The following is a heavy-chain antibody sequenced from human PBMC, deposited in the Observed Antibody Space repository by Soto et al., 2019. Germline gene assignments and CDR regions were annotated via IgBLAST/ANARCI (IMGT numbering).Heavy chain of an antibody. J-gene: IGHJ6*02. CDR1: GYAFTSYA. CDR2: INAGNGNT. CDR3: ARMGDQYYYYGMDV. D-gene: IGHD3-16*01. Sequence: ASLKVSCKASGYAFTSYAMHWVRQAPGQRLEWMGWINAGNGNTKYSQKFQGRVTITRDTSASTAYMELSSLRSEDTAVYYCARMGDQYYYYGMDVWGQGTTVTVSS. V-gene: IGHV1-3*01.